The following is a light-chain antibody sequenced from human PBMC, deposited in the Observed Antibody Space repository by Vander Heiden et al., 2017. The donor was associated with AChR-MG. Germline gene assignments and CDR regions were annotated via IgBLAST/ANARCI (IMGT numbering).Light chain of an antibody. Sequence: DIQVTQSPSFLSASVGDRVTITCRTSHSISGFLNWYQQIPGKAPKLLIHAAFRLEGGVPSRFNGSGSGTDLTLTISRLQPEDFATYYCLQRHSSPPTFGQGTKVEI. J-gene: IGKJ2*01. CDR2: AAF. CDR3: LQRHSSPPT. V-gene: IGKV1-39*01. CDR1: HSISGF.